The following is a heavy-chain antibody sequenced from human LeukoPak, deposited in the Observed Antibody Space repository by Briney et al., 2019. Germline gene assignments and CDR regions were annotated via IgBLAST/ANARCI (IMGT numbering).Heavy chain of an antibody. CDR2: VYYNGLI. V-gene: IGHV4-59*11. CDR3: ARHVPYYDFWSGYYRPSYFDY. J-gene: IGHJ4*02. CDR1: GGSISPHY. Sequence: SETLSLTCTVSGGSISPHYWTWIRQTPGKGLEWIGYVYYNGLISYNASLRSRLILSVDTARNQVSLKLTSVTAADTAVYYCARHVPYYDFWSGYYRPSYFDYWGQGTLVTVSS. D-gene: IGHD3-3*01.